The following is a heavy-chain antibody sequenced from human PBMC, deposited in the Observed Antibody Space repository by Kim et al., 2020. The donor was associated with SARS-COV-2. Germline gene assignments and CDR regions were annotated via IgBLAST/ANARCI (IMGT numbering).Heavy chain of an antibody. CDR3: ARDFSSSWYVFWFDP. D-gene: IGHD6-13*01. Sequence: SVKVSCKASGGTFSSYAISWVRQAPGQGLEWMGRIIPILGIANYAQKFQGRVTITADKSTSTAYMELSSLRSEDTAVYYCARDFSSSWYVFWFDPWGQGTLVTVSS. CDR2: IIPILGIA. J-gene: IGHJ5*02. CDR1: GGTFSSYA. V-gene: IGHV1-69*04.